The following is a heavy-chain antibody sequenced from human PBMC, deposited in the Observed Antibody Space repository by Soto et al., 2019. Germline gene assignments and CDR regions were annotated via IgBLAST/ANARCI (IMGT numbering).Heavy chain of an antibody. CDR2: IYHLGTT. CDR3: ARTGKFYYYDMSGLPFDP. V-gene: IGHV4-4*02. D-gene: IGHD3-22*01. Sequence: SETLSLTCTVSGDTVSSTRWCSWVRLSPGRGLEWIGDIYHLGTTNYNPSLKRRVSISLDKSKNQFSLKLTSVTAADTAVYFCARTGKFYYYDMSGLPFDPWGPGVLVTVSS. J-gene: IGHJ5*02. CDR1: GDTVSSTRW.